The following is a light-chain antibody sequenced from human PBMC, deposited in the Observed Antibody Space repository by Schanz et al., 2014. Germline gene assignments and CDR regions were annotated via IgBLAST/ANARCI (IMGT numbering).Light chain of an antibody. CDR3: QQYSNWPRT. CDR2: GAS. J-gene: IGKJ1*01. CDR1: ESVSSN. V-gene: IGKV3D-15*01. Sequence: EIVMTQSPVTLSVSPGERATLSCRASESVSSNLAWYEQKPGRAPRLLIYGASTRATGIPDRFSGSGSGTDFSLTISRLEPEDFAVYYCQQYSNWPRTFGQGTKVESK.